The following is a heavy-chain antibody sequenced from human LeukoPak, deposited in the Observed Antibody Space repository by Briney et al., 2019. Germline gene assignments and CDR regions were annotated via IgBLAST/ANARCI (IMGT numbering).Heavy chain of an antibody. CDR3: ARGYHDFSGYWLSYFDY. J-gene: IGHJ4*02. CDR1: GGSISSYY. V-gene: IGHV4-59*01. CDR2: IYCSGST. D-gene: IGHD3-22*01. Sequence: PSETLSLTCTVSGGSISSYYWSWIRQPPGQGLEWIGYIYCSGSTNYNPSLTRRVTISVDTSKNQFSLTLSSVTAADTAVYYCARGYHDFSGYWLSYFDYWGQGTLVTVSS.